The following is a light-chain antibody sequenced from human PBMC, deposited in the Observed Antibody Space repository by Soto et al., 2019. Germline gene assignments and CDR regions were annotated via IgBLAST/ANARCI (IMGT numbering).Light chain of an antibody. J-gene: IGKJ1*01. CDR2: KAS. Sequence: DIQMTQSPSTLSGSVGDRVTITCRASQTISSWLAWYQQKPGKAPKLLLYKASTLKSGSPSRVRGSGSGTEFTLTISSLQTDDFATYYCQHYNSYSEAFGQGTKVDLK. CDR1: QTISSW. V-gene: IGKV1-5*03. CDR3: QHYNSYSEA.